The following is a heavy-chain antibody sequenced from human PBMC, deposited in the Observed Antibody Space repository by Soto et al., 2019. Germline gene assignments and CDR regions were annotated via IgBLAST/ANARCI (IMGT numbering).Heavy chain of an antibody. CDR2: ISSSSSYI. CDR1: GFTFSSYS. CDR3: ARDEGGRTPCGDYVYYYGMDV. J-gene: IGHJ6*02. V-gene: IGHV3-21*01. D-gene: IGHD4-17*01. Sequence: EVQLVESGGGLVKPGGSLRLSCAASGFTFSSYSMNWVRQAPGKGLEWVSSISSSSSYIYYADSVKGRFTISRDNAKNSLYLQMNSLRAEDTAVYYCARDEGGRTPCGDYVYYYGMDVWGQGTTVTVSS.